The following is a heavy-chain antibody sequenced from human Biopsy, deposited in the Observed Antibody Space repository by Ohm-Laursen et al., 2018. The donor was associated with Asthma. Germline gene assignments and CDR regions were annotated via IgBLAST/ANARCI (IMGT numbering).Heavy chain of an antibody. V-gene: IGHV1-18*01. Sequence: SVKVSCKTSGYTFNSAGINWVRQAPGQGLEWMGWISVYNGNTRVAQKLQDRVTMITDTSTSTAYMELRSLRSDDTAVYFCARAVDYSHYYGIDVWGQGTTVTVS. CDR2: ISVYNGNT. D-gene: IGHD3-10*01. CDR3: ARAVDYSHYYGIDV. CDR1: GYTFNSAG. J-gene: IGHJ6*02.